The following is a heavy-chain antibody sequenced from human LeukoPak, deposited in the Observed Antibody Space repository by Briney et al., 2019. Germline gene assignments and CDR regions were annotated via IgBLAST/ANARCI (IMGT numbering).Heavy chain of an antibody. CDR3: ARDLMYWFDP. CDR1: GFTFSRYW. CDR2: IKQDGSEK. Sequence: GGSLRLSCAASGFTFSRYWMSWVRQAPGKGLEWVANIKQDGSEKYYVDSVKGRFTISRDNAKNSLYLQMNSLRAEDTAVYYCARDLMYWFDPWGQGTLVTVSS. V-gene: IGHV3-7*01. J-gene: IGHJ5*02.